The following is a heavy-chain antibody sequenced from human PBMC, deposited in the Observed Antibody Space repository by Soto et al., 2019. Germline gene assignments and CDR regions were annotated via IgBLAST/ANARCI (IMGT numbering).Heavy chain of an antibody. D-gene: IGHD2-2*01. CDR1: GVSLSRCG. Sequence: PGGALRDVCAGSGVSLSRCGMNWGRQAPGEVLGWVSAINDGGFTTFYACSVTGRFTISRDSAKGTLYPQMMSLRVHDTAIYYSAEGTGIYASLTGNWFDPWGQGNQVTVSS. CDR2: INDGGFTT. V-gene: IGHV3-23*01. CDR3: AEGTGIYASLTGNWFDP. J-gene: IGHJ5*02.